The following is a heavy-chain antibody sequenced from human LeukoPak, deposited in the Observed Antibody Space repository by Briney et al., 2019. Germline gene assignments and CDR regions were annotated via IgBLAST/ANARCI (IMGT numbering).Heavy chain of an antibody. Sequence: PSETLSLTCTVSGGYISSYYWSWIRQPAGKGLEWIGRIHYSGSTNYNPSLKSRVTMSVDTSKNQFSLKLNSVTAADTAVYYCARATGLGWNVDLDYWGQGALVTVSS. J-gene: IGHJ4*02. CDR2: IHYSGST. V-gene: IGHV4-4*07. D-gene: IGHD1-1*01. CDR3: ARATGLGWNVDLDY. CDR1: GGYISSYY.